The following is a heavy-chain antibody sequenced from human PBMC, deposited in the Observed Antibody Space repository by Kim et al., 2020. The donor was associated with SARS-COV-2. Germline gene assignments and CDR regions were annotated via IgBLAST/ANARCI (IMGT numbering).Heavy chain of an antibody. CDR2: IIPIFGTA. V-gene: IGHV1-69*13. D-gene: IGHD1-26*01. Sequence: SVKVSCKASGGTFSSYAISWVRQAPGQGLEWMGGIIPIFGTANYAQKFQGRVTITADESTSTAYMELSSLRSEDTAVYYCASRNYPIVGAQGDAFDIWGQGTMVTVSS. CDR3: ASRNYPIVGAQGDAFDI. J-gene: IGHJ3*02. CDR1: GGTFSSYA.